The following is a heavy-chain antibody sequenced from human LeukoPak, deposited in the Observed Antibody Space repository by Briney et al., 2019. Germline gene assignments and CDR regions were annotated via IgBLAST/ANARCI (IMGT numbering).Heavy chain of an antibody. CDR3: ARDQSSVAGTTYNWFDP. CDR1: GFTVSGNY. V-gene: IGHV3-53*01. CDR2: IYSDDTT. J-gene: IGHJ5*02. Sequence: GGSLRLSCAVSGFTVSGNYMSWIRQAPGKGLEWVSLIYSDDTTLYADSVKGRFTISRDNAKNSLYLQMNSLRAEDTAVYYCARDQSSVAGTTYNWFDPWGQGTLVTVSS. D-gene: IGHD6-19*01.